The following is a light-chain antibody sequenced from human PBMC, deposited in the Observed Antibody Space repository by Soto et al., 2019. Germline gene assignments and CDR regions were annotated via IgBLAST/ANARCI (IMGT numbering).Light chain of an antibody. Sequence: IQFTQSPSSLSASVGDRVAITCRASQGIRSYLAWYQQKPGEAPKLLISIASILQSGVPSRFSGSGSGTDFVLTISSLQPEDSATYYCQQLDSMPITFGQRTRLEIK. CDR3: QQLDSMPIT. V-gene: IGKV1-9*01. CDR2: IAS. J-gene: IGKJ5*01. CDR1: QGIRSY.